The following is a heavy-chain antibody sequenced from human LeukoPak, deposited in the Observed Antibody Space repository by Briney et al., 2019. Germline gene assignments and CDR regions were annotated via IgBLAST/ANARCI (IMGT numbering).Heavy chain of an antibody. CDR2: IYHSGST. CDR3: ARGGAAADWYYYGMDV. Sequence: TLSLTCAVYGGSFSGYSWSWIRQPPGKGLEWIGYIYHSGSTYYNPSLKSRVTISVDRSKNQFSLKLSSVTAADTAVYYCARGGAAADWYYYGMDVWGQGTTVTVSS. CDR1: GGSFSGYS. D-gene: IGHD6-13*01. V-gene: IGHV4-30-2*01. J-gene: IGHJ6*02.